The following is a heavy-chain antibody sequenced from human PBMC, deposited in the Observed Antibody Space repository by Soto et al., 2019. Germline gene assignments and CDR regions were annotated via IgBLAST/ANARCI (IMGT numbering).Heavy chain of an antibody. CDR1: GYTFTTYG. CDR2: ISTYSGKT. Sequence: QVHLVQSGAEVKKPGASVKVSCKASGYTFTTYGISWVRQAPGQGLEWMGWISTYSGKTDSARKFQGRVTMTTDTSTSTAYMELRRLRFDDTAVYYCARAAETRYYGMDVWGQGTTVTVSS. CDR3: ARAAETRYYGMDV. J-gene: IGHJ6*02. V-gene: IGHV1-18*04.